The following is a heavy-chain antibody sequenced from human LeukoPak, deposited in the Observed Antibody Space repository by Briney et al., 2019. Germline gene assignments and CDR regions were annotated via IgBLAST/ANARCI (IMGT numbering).Heavy chain of an antibody. CDR2: INHSGNT. J-gene: IGHJ4*02. D-gene: IGHD5-18*01. V-gene: IGHV4-39*07. Sequence: SETLSLTCTVSGGSISSGGYYWSWIRQPPGKGLEWIGEINHSGNTNYNPSLKSRVTISVDTSKNQFSLKLSSVTAADTAVYYCARAGDDGYNYGHSNFDYWGQGTLVTVSS. CDR1: GGSISSGGYY. CDR3: ARAGDDGYNYGHSNFDY.